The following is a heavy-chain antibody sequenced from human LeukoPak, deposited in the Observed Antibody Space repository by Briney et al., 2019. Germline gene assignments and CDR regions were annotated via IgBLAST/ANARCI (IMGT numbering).Heavy chain of an antibody. V-gene: IGHV4-39*01. CDR2: IYYSGST. J-gene: IGHJ5*02. Sequence: SETLSLTCTVSGGSISSSSYYWGWIRQPPGKGLEWIGSIYYSGSTYYNPSLKSRVTISVDTSKNQFSLKLSSVTAADTAVYYCARLVRNYDILTGYYWDRFDPWGQGTLVTVSS. CDR3: ARLVRNYDILTGYYWDRFDP. D-gene: IGHD3-9*01. CDR1: GGSISSSSYY.